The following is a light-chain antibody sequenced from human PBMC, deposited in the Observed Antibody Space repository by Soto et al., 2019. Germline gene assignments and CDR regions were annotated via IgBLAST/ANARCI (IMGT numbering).Light chain of an antibody. Sequence: DVVMTQSPASLAVSLGERAAINCKSSQNLLFSSNNKNSLAWYQQKPGQPPKLLIYWASTRESGAPDRFSGSGSGRDFTLTISSLQAEDVAVYYCQQYHTTPNTFGQGTKVEIK. CDR2: WAS. V-gene: IGKV4-1*01. J-gene: IGKJ2*01. CDR3: QQYHTTPNT. CDR1: QNLLFSSNNKNS.